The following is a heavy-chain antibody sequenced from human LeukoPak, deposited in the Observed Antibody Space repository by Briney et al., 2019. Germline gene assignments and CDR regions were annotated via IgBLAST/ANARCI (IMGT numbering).Heavy chain of an antibody. V-gene: IGHV4-59*08. D-gene: IGHD6-13*01. CDR3: ARGTRVVQLRAYYFDY. J-gene: IGHJ4*02. CDR1: GGSISSYY. Sequence: SETLSLTCTVSGGSISSYYWSWIRQPPGKGLEWIGYIYYSGSTNYNPSLKSRVTISVDTSKNQFSLKLSSVTAADTAVYYCARGTRVVQLRAYYFDYWGQGTLVTVSS. CDR2: IYYSGST.